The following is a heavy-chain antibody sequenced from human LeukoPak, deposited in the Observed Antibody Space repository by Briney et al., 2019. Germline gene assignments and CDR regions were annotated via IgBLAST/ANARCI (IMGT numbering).Heavy chain of an antibody. J-gene: IGHJ1*01. CDR2: ISPDGSST. CDR3: PTTPKGYYYV. D-gene: IGHD3-10*02. CDR1: AFTFSSYW. Sequence: GGSLRLSCAASAFTFSSYWIHWVRQTPGKGLLWVSRISPDGSSTGYADSVKGRFTISRDNAKNTVYLQMNSLRAEDTAVYYCPTTPKGYYYVWGQGTLVTVSS. V-gene: IGHV3-74*01.